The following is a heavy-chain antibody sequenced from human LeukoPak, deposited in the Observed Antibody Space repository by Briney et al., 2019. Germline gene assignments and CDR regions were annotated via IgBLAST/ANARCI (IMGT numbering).Heavy chain of an antibody. D-gene: IGHD3-10*01. Sequence: GASVKVSCKASGYTFTGYQMHWVRQAPGQGLEWMGWINPNSGATNYAQEFQGRVTMTRDTSIGTAYMELSRLRSDDTAVYYCARDYYGSGSYSTDYWRQGTLVTVSS. V-gene: IGHV1-2*02. J-gene: IGHJ4*02. CDR3: ARDYYGSGSYSTDY. CDR1: GYTFTGYQ. CDR2: INPNSGAT.